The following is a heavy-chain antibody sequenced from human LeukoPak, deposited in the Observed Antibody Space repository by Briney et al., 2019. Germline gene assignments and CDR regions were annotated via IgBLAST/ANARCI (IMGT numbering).Heavy chain of an antibody. J-gene: IGHJ5*02. V-gene: IGHV3-15*01. Sequence: GESLRLSCAASGFTFSSAWMTWVRQAPGKGLEWVGRIKSKSDGATTDYAAPVKGRFTISRDDSKNTLYLQMNSLKTEDTAVYFCFGSGRVPWGQGTLVTVSS. CDR2: IKSKSDGATT. CDR3: FGSGRVP. D-gene: IGHD3-10*01. CDR1: GFTFSSAW.